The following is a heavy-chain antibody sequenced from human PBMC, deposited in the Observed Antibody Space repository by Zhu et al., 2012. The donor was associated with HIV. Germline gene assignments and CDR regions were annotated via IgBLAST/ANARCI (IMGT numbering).Heavy chain of an antibody. CDR3: AGYDYGDFGGPTQNAFHI. V-gene: IGHV4-30-2*01. J-gene: IGHJ3*02. CDR2: IYSSGRP. D-gene: IGHD4-17*01. Sequence: QVQESASSLVKPSQTLSLTCTVSGGSISSGGYSWSWIRQPPGKGLERIGYIYSSGRPYYNPSLKSRVTISLDRSTNQFSLKLSSVTAADTAVYYCAGYDYGDFGGPTQNAFHIWGQGTLVPVSS. CDR1: GGSISSGGYS.